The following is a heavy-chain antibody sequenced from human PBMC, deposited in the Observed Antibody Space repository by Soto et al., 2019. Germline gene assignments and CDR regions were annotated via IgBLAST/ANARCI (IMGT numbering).Heavy chain of an antibody. Sequence: QVQLQQWGAGLLKPSETLSLTCAVYGGSFSGYYWSWIRQPPGKGLEWIGEIKHSGSTNYNPSLKSRVTISVDTSKNQFSVKLSYVTAADTAVYYCARVLLWFGESRSAANWFDPWGQGTLVTVSS. CDR3: ARVLLWFGESRSAANWFDP. CDR1: GGSFSGYY. V-gene: IGHV4-34*01. CDR2: IKHSGST. D-gene: IGHD3-10*01. J-gene: IGHJ5*02.